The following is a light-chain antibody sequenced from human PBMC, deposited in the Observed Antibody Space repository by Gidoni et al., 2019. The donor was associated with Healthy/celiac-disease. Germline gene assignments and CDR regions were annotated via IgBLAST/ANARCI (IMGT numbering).Light chain of an antibody. V-gene: IGKV3-11*01. J-gene: IGKJ1*01. CDR2: DAS. CDR3: QQRSNWPRT. Sequence: EIVLTPSPATLSLSTGERATLSCRGSQSVSSYLAWYQQRPGQAPRLLIYDASNRATGIPARFSGSGSGTYFSLTISILEPEDCAVYYCQQRSNWPRTFGQGTKVEIK. CDR1: QSVSSY.